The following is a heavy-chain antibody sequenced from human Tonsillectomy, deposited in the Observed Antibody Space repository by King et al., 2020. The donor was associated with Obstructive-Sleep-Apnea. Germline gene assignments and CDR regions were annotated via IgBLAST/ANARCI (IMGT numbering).Heavy chain of an antibody. D-gene: IGHD4-17*01. CDR2: ISGSSSYI. J-gene: IGHJ6*02. CDR1: GFTFSSYS. Sequence: QLVQSGGGLVKPGGSLRLSCAASGFTFSSYSMNWVRQAPGKGLEWVSSISGSSSYIYYADSVKGRFTISRDNAKNSLYLQMNSLRAEDTAVYYCARDAERTYGDYAYYYYYGMDVWGQGTTVTVSS. CDR3: ARDAERTYGDYAYYYYYGMDV. V-gene: IGHV3-21*01.